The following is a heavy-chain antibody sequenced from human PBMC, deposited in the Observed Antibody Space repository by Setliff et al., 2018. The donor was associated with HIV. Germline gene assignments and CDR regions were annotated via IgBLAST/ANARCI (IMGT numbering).Heavy chain of an antibody. J-gene: IGHJ4*02. D-gene: IGHD3-16*01. V-gene: IGHV4-4*02. CDR2: IYHGGST. CDR1: GGSISSSDW. CDR3: ARGAYAYSQHHIDF. Sequence: SETLSLTCAVSGGSISSSDWWSWVRQPPGKGLEWIGEIYHGGSTNYNPPLKSRVTISVDKSNNQFSLKLSSVTAADTAVYYCARGAYAYSQHHIDFWGQGTLVTVSS.